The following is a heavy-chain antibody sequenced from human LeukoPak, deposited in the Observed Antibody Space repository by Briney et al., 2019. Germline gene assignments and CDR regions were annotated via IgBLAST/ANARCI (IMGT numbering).Heavy chain of an antibody. J-gene: IGHJ4*02. CDR1: GFTFSSYA. V-gene: IGHV3-23*01. CDR3: AKELSGSYDY. D-gene: IGHD3-10*01. Sequence: GGSLRLSCAASGFTFSSYAMSWVRQAPGKGLELVSAISGSGGTTYYAYSVKGPFTYSRDNSKNTLYLQMNSLRAETTPDYCCAKELSGSYDYWGQGTRVTVSS. CDR2: ISGSGGTT.